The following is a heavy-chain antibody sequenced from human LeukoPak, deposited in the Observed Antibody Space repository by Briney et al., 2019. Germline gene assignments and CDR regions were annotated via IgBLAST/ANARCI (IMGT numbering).Heavy chain of an antibody. CDR3: AKKGLGSANRPPYFDF. Sequence: GGSLRLSCAASGFTFNTYAMNWVRQAPGKRLEWVSAISGSGSTYYADSVKGRFTISRDNSKNTLYLQINSLRADDTAVFYCAKKGLGSANRPPYFDFYGQGTLVTVSS. J-gene: IGHJ4*02. D-gene: IGHD2/OR15-2a*01. CDR1: GFTFNTYA. CDR2: ISGSGST. V-gene: IGHV3-23*01.